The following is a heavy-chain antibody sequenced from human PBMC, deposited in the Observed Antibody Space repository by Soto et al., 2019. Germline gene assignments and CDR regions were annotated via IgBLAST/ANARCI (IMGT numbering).Heavy chain of an antibody. Sequence: QVQLVESGGGVVPPGRSLRLSCAASGFSFRSYAMHWVRQAPGKGLEWVSLISYDGSNKYYADSVKGRLTISRDNSKNTLYLQVNSLRTEDTAVYYCARFGDNWNSEGYDFDIWGQGTMVTVSS. CDR1: GFSFRSYA. V-gene: IGHV3-30-3*01. CDR3: ARFGDNWNSEGYDFDI. J-gene: IGHJ3*02. D-gene: IGHD1-7*01. CDR2: ISYDGSNK.